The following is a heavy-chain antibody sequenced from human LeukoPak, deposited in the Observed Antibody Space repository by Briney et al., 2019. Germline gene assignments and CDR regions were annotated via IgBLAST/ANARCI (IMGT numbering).Heavy chain of an antibody. Sequence: SGTLSLTCAVSGGSISSSNWWSWVRQPPGKGLEWIGEIYYSGSTNYNPSLKSRVTISVDTSKNQFSLKLSSVTAADTAVYYCARVRYYGSGSYYNWFDPWGQGTLVTVSS. J-gene: IGHJ5*02. CDR1: GGSISSSNW. V-gene: IGHV4-4*02. D-gene: IGHD3-10*01. CDR2: IYYSGST. CDR3: ARVRYYGSGSYYNWFDP.